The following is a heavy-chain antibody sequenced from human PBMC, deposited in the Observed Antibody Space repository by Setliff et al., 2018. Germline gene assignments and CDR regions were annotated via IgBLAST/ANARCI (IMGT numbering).Heavy chain of an antibody. CDR1: GYTFTGYY. J-gene: IGHJ4*02. V-gene: IGHV1-2*02. CDR2: INPNNGDT. Sequence: ASVKVSCKASGYTFTGYYFHWVRQAPGQGLEWMGWINPNNGDTKSAQKFQGRLTMTRDTSISTAYMELSSLRSDDTAVYYCARQPMDTIMVTFDYWGQGIPVTVSS. D-gene: IGHD5-12*01. CDR3: ARQPMDTIMVTFDY.